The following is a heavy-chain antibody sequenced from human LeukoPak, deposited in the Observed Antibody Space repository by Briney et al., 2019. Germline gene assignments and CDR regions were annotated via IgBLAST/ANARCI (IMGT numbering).Heavy chain of an antibody. Sequence: GGSLRLSCAASGFTFDDYGMSWVREVPGKGLEWASGINWNGGSTGYADSVKGRFTISRDNAKNSLYLQMSSLRAEDTAFYYCAREGYCSVTSCAYAMDVWGQGTTVTVSS. J-gene: IGHJ6*02. V-gene: IGHV3-20*04. CDR1: GFTFDDYG. CDR2: INWNGGST. CDR3: AREGYCSVTSCAYAMDV. D-gene: IGHD2-2*01.